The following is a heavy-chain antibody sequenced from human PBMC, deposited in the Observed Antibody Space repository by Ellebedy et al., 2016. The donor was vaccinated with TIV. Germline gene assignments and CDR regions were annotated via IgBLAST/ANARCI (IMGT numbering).Heavy chain of an antibody. D-gene: IGHD7-27*01. CDR1: GYTFTGYY. CDR3: ARGIPGGLGIRRWGWFDP. CDR2: INPNSGGT. Sequence: ASVKVSCXASGYTFTGYYMHWVRQAPGQGLEWMGWINPNSGGTNYAQKFQGRVTMTRDTSISTAYMELSRLRSDDTAVYYCARGIPGGLGIRRWGWFDPWGQGTLVTVSS. V-gene: IGHV1-2*02. J-gene: IGHJ5*02.